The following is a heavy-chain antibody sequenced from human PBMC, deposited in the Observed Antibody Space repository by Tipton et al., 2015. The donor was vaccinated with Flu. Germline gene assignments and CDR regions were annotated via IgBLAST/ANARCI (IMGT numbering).Heavy chain of an antibody. CDR2: IYSIGST. D-gene: IGHD2-15*01. CDR1: GFTFGDYY. CDR3: ARDTSYCSGGSCDY. J-gene: IGHJ4*02. Sequence: SLRLSCAASGFTFGDYYMSWIRQAPGKGLEWVSVIYSIGSTYYADSVKGRFTISRDNSKNTLYLQMNSLRVEDTAVYYCARDTSYCSGGSCDYWGQGTLVTVSS. V-gene: IGHV3-53*01.